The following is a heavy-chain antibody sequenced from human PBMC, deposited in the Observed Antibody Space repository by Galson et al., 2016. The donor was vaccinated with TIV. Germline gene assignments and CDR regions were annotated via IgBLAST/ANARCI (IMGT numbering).Heavy chain of an antibody. V-gene: IGHV4-61*01. CDR3: ARETSMVVTIDQFYYYMDV. Sequence: LSLTCTVSGGSISSGHSYWNWIRQPPGKGLEWVAYIYYTGTTNYNPSLKSRVTISRDTSKNQFSLQLSSVTAADTAVYYCARETSMVVTIDQFYYYMDVWGKGTTVTVSS. J-gene: IGHJ6*03. CDR1: GGSISSGHSY. D-gene: IGHD2-21*02. CDR2: IYYTGTT.